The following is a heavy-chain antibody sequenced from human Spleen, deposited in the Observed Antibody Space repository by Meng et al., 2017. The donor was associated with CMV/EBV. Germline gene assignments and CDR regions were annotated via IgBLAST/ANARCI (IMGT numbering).Heavy chain of an antibody. CDR1: GVSVSSATYY. CDR3: ARDRNYAVFDY. V-gene: IGHV4-61*01. D-gene: IGHD1-7*01. Sequence: CTVSGVSVSSATYYWHWIRQPPGKGLEWIGYIYYTGSTNHNPSLKRRVTLSVDTSKNQVTLKLNSVTAADTAVYYCARDRNYAVFDYWGQGTLVTVSS. J-gene: IGHJ4*02. CDR2: IYYTGST.